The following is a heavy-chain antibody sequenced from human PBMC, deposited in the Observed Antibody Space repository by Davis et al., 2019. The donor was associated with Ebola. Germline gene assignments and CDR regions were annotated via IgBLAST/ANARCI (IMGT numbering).Heavy chain of an antibody. CDR3: ARDSSRGLFDY. CDR2: INPSGGST. CDR1: GYTFTGYY. D-gene: IGHD6-13*01. Sequence: AASVKVSCKASGYTFTGYYMHWVRQAPGQGLEWMGIINPSGGSTSYAQKFQGRVTMTRDTSTSTVYMELSSLRSEDTAVYYCARDSSRGLFDYWGQGTLVTVSS. J-gene: IGHJ4*02. V-gene: IGHV1-46*01.